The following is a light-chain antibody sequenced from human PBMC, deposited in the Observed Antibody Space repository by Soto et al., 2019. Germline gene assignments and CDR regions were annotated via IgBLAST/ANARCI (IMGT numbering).Light chain of an antibody. CDR2: GAS. CDR1: QSVSSSS. CDR3: HQYDSSRRT. V-gene: IGKV3-20*01. J-gene: IGKJ1*01. Sequence: EVVLTQSPGTLSLSPGERATLSCRASQSVSSSSLAWYQPKPGQAPRLVMYGASSRATGIPDRFSGRGSGEAFTLTISRLEPEDFEVYYCHQYDSSRRTFGPAPKVDI.